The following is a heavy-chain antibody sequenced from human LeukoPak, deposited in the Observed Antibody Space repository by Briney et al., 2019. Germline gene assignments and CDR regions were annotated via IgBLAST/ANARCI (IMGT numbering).Heavy chain of an antibody. CDR1: DGSISSDY. D-gene: IGHD5-12*01. CDR2: IHYSGST. V-gene: IGHV4-59*01. Sequence: PSETLSLTCSISDGSISSDYWNWIRQSPGKGLEWIGHIHYSGSTHYNPSLQSRVSISIDTSKNHFSLKLRSVTAVDTAVYYCARWGHFETSGYFVVDYWGQGALVTVSS. J-gene: IGHJ4*02. CDR3: ARWGHFETSGYFVVDY.